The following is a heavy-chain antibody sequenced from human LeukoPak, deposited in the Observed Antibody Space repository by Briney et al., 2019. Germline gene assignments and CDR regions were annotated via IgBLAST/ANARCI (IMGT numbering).Heavy chain of an antibody. V-gene: IGHV3-33*01. CDR3: ARFGYVAAVDL. J-gene: IGHJ4*02. Sequence: GRSLRLSCAASGFTFSSYGMHWVRQAPGKGLEWVAVIWYDGSNKYYADSVKGRFTISRDNAKNSLYLQMNSLRAEDTAVYYCARFGYVAAVDLWGQGTLVTVS. D-gene: IGHD2-15*01. CDR1: GFTFSSYG. CDR2: IWYDGSNK.